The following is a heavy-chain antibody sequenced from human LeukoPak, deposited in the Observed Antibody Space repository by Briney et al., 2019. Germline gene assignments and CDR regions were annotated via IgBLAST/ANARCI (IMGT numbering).Heavy chain of an antibody. CDR2: IPKSGDMQ. J-gene: IGHJ4*02. CDR1: GFSFSSYS. D-gene: IGHD2-15*01. Sequence: PRESLRLSCAASGFSFSSYSTCWVRQSPGKGPEWVSGIPKSGDMQYAYSLKGRFTISRDNSKNMLYLQMNSLRAEDTAKYYCAKYCSGVTCSGYWGQGTVVTVSS. CDR3: AKYCSGVTCSGY. V-gene: IGHV3-23*01.